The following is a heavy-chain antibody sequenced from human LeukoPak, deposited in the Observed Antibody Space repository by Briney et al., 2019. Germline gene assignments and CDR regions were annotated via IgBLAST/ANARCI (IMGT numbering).Heavy chain of an antibody. D-gene: IGHD5-12*01. Sequence: AXGFTFDDYGMHWVRQAPGKGLEWLAVISYDGTNKYYTDSVKGRFTISRDNSKNTLSLQMNSLRVEDTAVYYCARGGDYDFFDYWGQGTLVTVSS. CDR2: ISYDGTNK. CDR1: GFTFDDYG. V-gene: IGHV3-30*03. J-gene: IGHJ4*02. CDR3: ARGGDYDFFDY.